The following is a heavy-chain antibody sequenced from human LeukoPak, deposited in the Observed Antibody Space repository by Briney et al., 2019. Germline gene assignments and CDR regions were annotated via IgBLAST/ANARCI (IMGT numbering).Heavy chain of an antibody. CDR2: INHSGST. Sequence: SETLSPTCAVYGGSFSGYYWSWIRQPPGKGLEWIGEINHSGSTNYNPSLKSRVTISVDTSKNQFSLKLSSVTAADTAVYYCARGLAYSGSYFSYWGQGTLVTVSS. V-gene: IGHV4-34*01. CDR3: ARGLAYSGSYFSY. J-gene: IGHJ4*02. D-gene: IGHD1-26*01. CDR1: GGSFSGYY.